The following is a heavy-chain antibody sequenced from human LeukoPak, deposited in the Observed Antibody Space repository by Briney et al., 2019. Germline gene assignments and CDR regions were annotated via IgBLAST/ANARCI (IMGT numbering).Heavy chain of an antibody. CDR3: ARAGKRWLQNYYYYMDV. Sequence: SETLSLTCAVYGGSFSGYYWSWIRQPPGKGLEWIGEINHSGSTNYNPSLKSRVTISVDTSKNQFSLKLSSVTAADTAVYYCARAGKRWLQNYYYYMDVWGKGTTVTISS. V-gene: IGHV4-34*01. CDR2: INHSGST. D-gene: IGHD5-24*01. CDR1: GGSFSGYY. J-gene: IGHJ6*03.